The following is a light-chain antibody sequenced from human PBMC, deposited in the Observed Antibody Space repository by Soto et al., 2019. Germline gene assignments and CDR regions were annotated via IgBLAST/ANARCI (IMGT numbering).Light chain of an antibody. V-gene: IGKV3-20*01. Sequence: EIVLTQSPGTLSLPPGERATLSCRASQSVGNNNLAWYQQKPGQAPRFLIYDASSRATGIPDRFSGSGSGTDFTLTISRLEPEDFAVYYCQQYGSTPLTFGGGTKVEIK. J-gene: IGKJ4*01. CDR2: DAS. CDR3: QQYGSTPLT. CDR1: QSVGNNN.